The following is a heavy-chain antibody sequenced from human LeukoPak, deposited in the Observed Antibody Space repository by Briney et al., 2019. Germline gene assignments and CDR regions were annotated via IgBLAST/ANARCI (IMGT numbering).Heavy chain of an antibody. CDR3: AKASPRSSGYSLDY. D-gene: IGHD3-22*01. CDR1: GGSFSGHY. Sequence: SETLSLTCAVYGGSFSGHYWSWIRQPPGKGLEWIGEINHSGSTNYNPSLKSRVTISVDTSKNQFSLKLSSVTAADTAVYYCAKASPRSSGYSLDYWGQGTLVTVSS. V-gene: IGHV4-34*01. J-gene: IGHJ4*02. CDR2: INHSGST.